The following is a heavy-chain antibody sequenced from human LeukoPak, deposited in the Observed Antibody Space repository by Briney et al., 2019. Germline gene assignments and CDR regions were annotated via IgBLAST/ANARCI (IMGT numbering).Heavy chain of an antibody. J-gene: IGHJ4*02. CDR2: ISSSGSTI. V-gene: IGHV3-48*03. CDR1: GFTFSSYE. Sequence: GGSLRLSCAASGFTFSSYEMNWVRQAPGKGLEWVSYISSSGSTIYYADSVKGRFTISRDNAKNSLYLQMNSLRAEDTAVYYCARVGYCSGGSCWDLDYWGQGTLVTVYS. D-gene: IGHD2-15*01. CDR3: ARVGYCSGGSCWDLDY.